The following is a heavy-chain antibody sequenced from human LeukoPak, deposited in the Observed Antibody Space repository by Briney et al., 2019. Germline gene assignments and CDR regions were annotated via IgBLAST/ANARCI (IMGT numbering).Heavy chain of an antibody. CDR2: INPNSGGT. J-gene: IGHJ5*02. D-gene: IGHD3-10*01. V-gene: IGHV1-2*02. Sequence: GASVKVSCKASGYTFTGYYMHWVRQAPGQGLEWMGWINPNSGGTNYAQKFQGRVTMTRDTSISTAYMELSRLRSDDTAVYYCARNRYYYGSGTYGVPNWFDPWGQGTLVTVSS. CDR1: GYTFTGYY. CDR3: ARNRYYYGSGTYGVPNWFDP.